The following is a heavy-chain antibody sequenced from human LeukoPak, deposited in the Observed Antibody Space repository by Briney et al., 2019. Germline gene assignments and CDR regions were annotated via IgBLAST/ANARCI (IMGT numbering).Heavy chain of an antibody. CDR3: TTDRGDYGIPF. D-gene: IGHD4-17*01. J-gene: IGHJ4*02. V-gene: IGHV3-15*07. CDR2: IKSKSDGGTT. Sequence: GGSLRLSCAASGFRITNAWMNWVRQAPGRGLEWVGRIKSKSDGGTTDYAAPVKGRFIISRDDSKNMLYLQMNSLKIEDTAVYYCTTDRGDYGIPFWGQGTLVTVSS. CDR1: GFRITNAW.